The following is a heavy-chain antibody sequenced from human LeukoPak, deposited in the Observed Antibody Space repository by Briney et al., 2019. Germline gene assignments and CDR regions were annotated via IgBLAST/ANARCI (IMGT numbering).Heavy chain of an antibody. CDR3: ARGPKTSFDY. Sequence: GGSLRLSCAASGFTFSSYSMNWVRQAPGKGPEWVSSISSSSSYIYYADSVKGRFTISRDSAKNSLYLQMNGLRAEDTAIYYCARGPKTSFDYWGQGTLVTVSS. CDR2: ISSSSSYI. V-gene: IGHV3-21*01. J-gene: IGHJ4*02. CDR1: GFTFSSYS.